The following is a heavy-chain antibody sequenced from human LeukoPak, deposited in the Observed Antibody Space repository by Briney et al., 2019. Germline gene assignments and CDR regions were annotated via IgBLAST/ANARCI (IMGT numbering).Heavy chain of an antibody. J-gene: IGHJ5*02. CDR1: GYTFTSYG. CDR3: ARDIKVEWELHGNWFDP. CDR2: ISAYNGNT. V-gene: IGHV1-18*01. Sequence: ASVKVSCKASGYTFTSYGISWVRQAPGQGLEWMGWISAYNGNTNYAQKLQGRVTMTTDTSTSTAYMELRSLRSDDTAVYYYARDIKVEWELHGNWFDPWGQGTLVTVSS. D-gene: IGHD1-26*01.